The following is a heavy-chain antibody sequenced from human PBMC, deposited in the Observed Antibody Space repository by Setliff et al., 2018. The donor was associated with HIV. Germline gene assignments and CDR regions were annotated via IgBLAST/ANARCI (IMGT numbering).Heavy chain of an antibody. V-gene: IGHV4-59*11. CDR3: ARGVVDYDFWSGSGDYYYMDV. CDR2: FYYSGTT. Sequence: PSETLSLTCTVSGGSISSHYWSWIRQSPGKGLGWIGYFYYSGTTNYNPSLKSRVTISADTSKNQISLKVKSVTAADTAVYYCARGVVDYDFWSGSGDYYYMDVWGKGTTVTVSS. J-gene: IGHJ6*03. D-gene: IGHD3-3*01. CDR1: GGSISSHY.